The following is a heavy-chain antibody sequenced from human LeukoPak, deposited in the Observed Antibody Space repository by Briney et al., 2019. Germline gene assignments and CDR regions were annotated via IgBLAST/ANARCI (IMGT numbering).Heavy chain of an antibody. CDR3: ARGVSSSWYYYYYYMDV. CDR1: GGSISNYF. V-gene: IGHV4-4*07. J-gene: IGHJ6*03. CDR2: IYTTGRT. Sequence: SETLSLTCTVSGGSISNYFWSWIRQPAGKGLEWIGRIYTTGRTDYNPSLKSRVTMSVDTSKNQFSLKLSSVTAADTAVYYCARGVSSSWYYYYYYMDVWGKGTTVAVSS. D-gene: IGHD6-13*01.